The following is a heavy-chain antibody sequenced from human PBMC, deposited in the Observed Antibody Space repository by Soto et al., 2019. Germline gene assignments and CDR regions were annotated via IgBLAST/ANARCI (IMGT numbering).Heavy chain of an antibody. Sequence: SETLSLTCTVSGGSISSGVYYWSWIRQHPGKGLEWIEYIYYSGRTYYNPSLHSRVSIAVDTTENQFSLKLTSVTAADTSVYYCARGSFSSSSSWFDPWGRGSLVT. CDR1: GGSISSGVYY. J-gene: IGHJ5*02. CDR3: ARGSFSSSSSWFDP. CDR2: IYYSGRT. D-gene: IGHD6-6*01. V-gene: IGHV4-31*03.